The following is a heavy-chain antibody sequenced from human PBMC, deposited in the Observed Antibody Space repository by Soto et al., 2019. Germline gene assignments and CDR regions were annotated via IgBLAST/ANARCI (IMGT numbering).Heavy chain of an antibody. CDR3: ATSCDSERYTDY. Sequence: QVQLVQSGAEVKKPGSSVTVSCQASGGSFIKFGISWVRRAPGQGLEWMGGIVPLFGTTNYAQKFQGRVTITADESTTTAYMELSSLTSEDTAVYYCATSCDSERYTDYWGQGTLVTVSS. CDR1: GGSFIKFG. V-gene: IGHV1-69*01. J-gene: IGHJ4*02. D-gene: IGHD1-26*01. CDR2: IVPLFGTT.